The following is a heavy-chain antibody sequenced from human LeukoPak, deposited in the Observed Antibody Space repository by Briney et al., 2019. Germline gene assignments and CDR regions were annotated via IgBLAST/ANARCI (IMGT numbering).Heavy chain of an antibody. CDR1: GFTFSSYS. CDR3: ARDGSDSSGYDYSYFQH. V-gene: IGHV3-21*01. D-gene: IGHD5-12*01. CDR2: ISSSSSYI. Sequence: PGGSLRLSCAASGFTFSSYSMNWVRQAPGKGLEWVSSISSSSSYIYYADSVKGRFTISRDNAKNSLYLQMNSLRAEDTAVYYCARDGSDSSGYDYSYFQHWGQGTLVTVSS. J-gene: IGHJ1*01.